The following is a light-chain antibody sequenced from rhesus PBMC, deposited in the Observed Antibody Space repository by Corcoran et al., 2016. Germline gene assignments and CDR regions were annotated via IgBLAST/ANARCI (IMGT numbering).Light chain of an antibody. CDR3: CSYAGSYTFI. J-gene: IGLJ1*01. V-gene: IGLV2-32*01. CDR1: SSDIGGYDY. Sequence: QAALTQPRSVSGSPGQSVTISCTGTSSDIGGYDYVSWYRQHPGTAPKLMIYEVSKRPSGVSDRFSGPKSGNTASLTISGLQAEDEADYYCCSYAGSYTFIFDTGTRLTVL. CDR2: EVS.